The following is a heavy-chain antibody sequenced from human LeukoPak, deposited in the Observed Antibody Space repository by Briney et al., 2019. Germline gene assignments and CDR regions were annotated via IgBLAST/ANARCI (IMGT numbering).Heavy chain of an antibody. J-gene: IGHJ4*02. V-gene: IGHV3-30*02. CDR2: IRYDGSNK. D-gene: IGHD6-19*01. CDR1: GFTFSSYG. CDR3: AKYGEQWLVQEVGYFDY. Sequence: PGGSLRLSCAASGFTFSSYGMHWVRQAPGKGLEWVAFIRYDGSNKYYADSVKGRFTISRDNSKNTLYLQMNSLRAEDTAVYYCAKYGEQWLVQEVGYFDYWGQGTLVTVSS.